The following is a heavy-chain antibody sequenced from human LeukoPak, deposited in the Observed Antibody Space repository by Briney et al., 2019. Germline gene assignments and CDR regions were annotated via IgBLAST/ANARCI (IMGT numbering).Heavy chain of an antibody. J-gene: IGHJ4*02. D-gene: IGHD2-15*01. CDR2: INPAGSDT. V-gene: IGHV3-7*01. CDR3: GRFGYVAAVDL. CDR1: GFAFNSYW. Sequence: PGGSLRLSCAASGFAFNSYWMTWVRQAPGRGLEWVANINPAGSDTYYVDPVKGRFTISRDNAKNLVYLQMISLRAEDTAVYSCGRFGYVAAVDLWGQGTLVTVSS.